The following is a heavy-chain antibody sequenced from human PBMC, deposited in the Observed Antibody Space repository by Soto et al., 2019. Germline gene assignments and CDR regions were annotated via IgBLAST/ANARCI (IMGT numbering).Heavy chain of an antibody. Sequence: SETLSLTCAVYGGSFSGYYWSWIRQPPGKGLEWIGEINHSGSTNYNPSLKSRVTILLDTSKNQFSLKLSSVTATDTAVYYCARSIGNWFDPWGQGSLVTVSS. CDR1: GGSFSGYY. CDR2: INHSGST. D-gene: IGHD1-26*01. CDR3: ARSIGNWFDP. V-gene: IGHV4-34*01. J-gene: IGHJ5*02.